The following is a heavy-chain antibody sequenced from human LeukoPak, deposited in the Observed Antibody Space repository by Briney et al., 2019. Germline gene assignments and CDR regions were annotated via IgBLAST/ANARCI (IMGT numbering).Heavy chain of an antibody. CDR1: GFTFDDYA. Sequence: GGSLRFSCAASGFTFDDYAMHWVRQAPGKGLEWVSGISWNSGSIGYADSVKGRFTISRDNAENSLYLQMNSLRAEDTALYYCAKAYCSSTSCYLGDYWGQGTLVTVSS. D-gene: IGHD2-2*01. CDR3: AKAYCSSTSCYLGDY. V-gene: IGHV3-9*01. CDR2: ISWNSGSI. J-gene: IGHJ4*02.